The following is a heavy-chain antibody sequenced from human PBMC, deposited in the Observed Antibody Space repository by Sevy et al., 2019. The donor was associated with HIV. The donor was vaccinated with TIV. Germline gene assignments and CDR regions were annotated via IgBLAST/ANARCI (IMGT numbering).Heavy chain of an antibody. CDR2: IYYSGST. CDR3: ARHEGLGYCSGGSCSSFDY. J-gene: IGHJ4*02. V-gene: IGHV4-39*01. D-gene: IGHD2-15*01. Sequence: SETLSLTCTVSGGSIGSSSYYWGWIRQPPGKGLEWIGSIYYSGSTYYNPSLKSRVTISVDTSKNQFSLKLSSVTVADTAVYYGARHEGLGYCSGGSCSSFDYWGQGTLVTVSS. CDR1: GGSIGSSSYY.